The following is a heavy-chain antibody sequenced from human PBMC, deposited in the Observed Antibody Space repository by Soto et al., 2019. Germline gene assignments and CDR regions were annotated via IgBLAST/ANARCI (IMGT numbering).Heavy chain of an antibody. CDR1: GYTFTSYY. CDR2: INPSGGST. D-gene: IGHD6-6*01. Sequence: QVQLVQSGAEVKKPGASVKVSCKASGYTFTSYYMHWVRQAPGQGLEWMGIINPSGGSTSYAQKFQGRVTMTRATSTSTVYMERSSLRSEDTAVYYCARDGGGAARSYFYYYYYMDVWGKGTTVTVSS. V-gene: IGHV1-46*03. CDR3: ARDGGGAARSYFYYYYYMDV. J-gene: IGHJ6*03.